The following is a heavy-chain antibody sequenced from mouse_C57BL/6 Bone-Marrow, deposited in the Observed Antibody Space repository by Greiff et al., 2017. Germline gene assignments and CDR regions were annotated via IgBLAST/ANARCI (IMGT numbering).Heavy chain of an antibody. CDR2: ISDGGSYT. V-gene: IGHV5-4*03. J-gene: IGHJ2*01. D-gene: IGHD2-4*01. CDR3: ARASDYDVDY. Sequence: EVKLVESGGGLVKPGGSLKLSCAASGFTFSSYAMSWVRQTPEKRLEWVATISDGGSYTYYPDNVKGRFTISRDNAKNNLYLQMSHLKSEDTAMYYCARASDYDVDYWGQGTTLTVSS. CDR1: GFTFSSYA.